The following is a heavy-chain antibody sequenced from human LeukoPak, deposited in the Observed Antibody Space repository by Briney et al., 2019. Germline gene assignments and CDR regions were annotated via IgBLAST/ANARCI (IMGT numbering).Heavy chain of an antibody. D-gene: IGHD2-2*01. CDR3: AKEGCTGTNRYVNK. V-gene: IGHV3-23*01. Sequence: GGSLRLSCAASGFTFSSYAMSWVRQAPGKGLEWVSVIGGSGGDTYYADSVKGRFTISRDDSKNTLYLQMNSLTAEDTALYYCAKEGCTGTNRYVNKWGQGTLVTVSS. CDR1: GFTFSSYA. CDR2: IGGSGGDT. J-gene: IGHJ4*02.